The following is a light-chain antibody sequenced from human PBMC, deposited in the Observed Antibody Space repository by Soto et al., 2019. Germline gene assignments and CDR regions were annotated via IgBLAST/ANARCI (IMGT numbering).Light chain of an antibody. CDR1: SSDVGGYNY. CDR2: DVS. CDR3: CSYAGIYVV. Sequence: QSVLTQPRSVSGSPGQSVTISCTGTSSDVGGYNYVSWYQQHPGKAPKLMIYDVSKRPSGVPDRFSGSKSGNTASLTISGLQAEDEADYYCCSYAGIYVVFCGGTKLTVL. J-gene: IGLJ2*01. V-gene: IGLV2-11*01.